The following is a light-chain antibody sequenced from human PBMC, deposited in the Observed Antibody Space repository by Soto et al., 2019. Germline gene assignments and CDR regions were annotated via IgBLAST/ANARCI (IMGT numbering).Light chain of an antibody. CDR3: SSYTSSSTPYV. CDR2: DVS. V-gene: IGLV2-14*01. J-gene: IGLJ1*01. CDR1: SSDVGGYNY. Sequence: QSVLTQPASVSGSPGQSITISCTGTSSDVGGYNYVSWYQQHPGKAPKLMIYDVSNRPSGVSNRFSGSKSGNTASLTISGLQAEGEADYYCSSYTSSSTPYVFGTGSKVTV.